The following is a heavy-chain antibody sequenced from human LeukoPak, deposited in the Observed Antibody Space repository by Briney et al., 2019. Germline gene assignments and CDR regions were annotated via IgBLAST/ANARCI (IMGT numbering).Heavy chain of an antibody. D-gene: IGHD6-19*01. Sequence: PGGSLRLSCAASGFTFSSYGMHWVRQAPGKGLEWVAFIRYDGSNKYYADSVKGRFTISRDNAKNSLYLQMNSLRAEDTAVYYCARDWQWLVKSGNIDYWGQGTLVTVSS. CDR2: IRYDGSNK. CDR1: GFTFSSYG. CDR3: ARDWQWLVKSGNIDY. V-gene: IGHV3-30*02. J-gene: IGHJ4*02.